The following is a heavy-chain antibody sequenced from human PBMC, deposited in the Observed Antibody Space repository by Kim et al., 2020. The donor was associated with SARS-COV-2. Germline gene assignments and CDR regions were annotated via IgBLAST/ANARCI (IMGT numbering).Heavy chain of an antibody. CDR2: ISAYNGNT. CDR1: GYTFTSYG. D-gene: IGHD2-15*01. Sequence: ASVKVSCKASGYTFTSYGISWVRQAPGQGLEWMGWISAYNGNTNYAQKLQGRVTMTTDTSTSTAYMELRSLRSDDTAVYYCARTRCSGGSCYVALGWFDPWGQGTLVTVSS. CDR3: ARTRCSGGSCYVALGWFDP. V-gene: IGHV1-18*01. J-gene: IGHJ5*02.